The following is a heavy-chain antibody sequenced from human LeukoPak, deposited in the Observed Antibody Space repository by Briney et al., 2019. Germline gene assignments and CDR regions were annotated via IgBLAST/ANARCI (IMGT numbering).Heavy chain of an antibody. V-gene: IGHV3-33*01. CDR2: IWYDGSNK. D-gene: IGHD3-9*01. CDR1: GFTFSSYG. CDR3: ARDPAPHYDILTGYWRWYFDY. Sequence: GRSLRLSCAASGFTFSSYGMHWVRQAPGKGLEWVAVIWYDGSNKYYADSVKGRFTISGDNSKNTLYLQMNSLRAEDTAVYYCARDPAPHYDILTGYWRWYFDYWGQGTLVTVSS. J-gene: IGHJ4*02.